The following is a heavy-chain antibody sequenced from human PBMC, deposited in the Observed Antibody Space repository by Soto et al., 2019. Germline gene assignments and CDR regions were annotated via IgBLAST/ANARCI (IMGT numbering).Heavy chain of an antibody. Sequence: QVQLVQSGAEVKKPGSSVKVSCKAPGSTFSSYAIDWVRQAPRQGLEWMGGIIPVVGKANYAQKFQNRVTISADESTSTAYMEVSSLRSEDTAVYFCARASTYFYNQWGQGTLITVSS. D-gene: IGHD3-10*01. CDR2: IIPVVGKA. J-gene: IGHJ4*02. V-gene: IGHV1-69*01. CDR1: GSTFSSYA. CDR3: ARASTYFYNQ.